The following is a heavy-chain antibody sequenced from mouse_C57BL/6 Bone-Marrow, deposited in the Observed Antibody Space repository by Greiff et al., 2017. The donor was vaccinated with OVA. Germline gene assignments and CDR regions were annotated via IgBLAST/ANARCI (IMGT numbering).Heavy chain of an antibody. CDR1: GYAFSSYW. Sequence: QVQLQQSGAELVKPGASVKISCKASGYAFSSYWMNWVKQRPGKGLEWIGQIYPGDGDTNYNGKFKGKATLTADKSSSTAYMQLSSLTSEDSAVYFCAREGARKTGDYYGSSSPYYAMDYWGQGTSVTVSS. CDR3: AREGARKTGDYYGSSSPYYAMDY. D-gene: IGHD1-1*01. J-gene: IGHJ4*01. CDR2: IYPGDGDT. V-gene: IGHV1-80*01.